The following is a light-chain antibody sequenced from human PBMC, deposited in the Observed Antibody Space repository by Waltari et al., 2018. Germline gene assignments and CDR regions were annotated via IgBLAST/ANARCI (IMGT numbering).Light chain of an antibody. Sequence: EIVLTQSPATLSLSPGERATLSCRASQTVSSYLAWYQQKPGQPPRLIIYDASNRATGIPARFSGSGSGTDFTLTISSLESEDFAVYYCQQRSNWPPEYTFGQGTKLETK. CDR1: QTVSSY. V-gene: IGKV3-11*01. J-gene: IGKJ2*01. CDR2: DAS. CDR3: QQRSNWPPEYT.